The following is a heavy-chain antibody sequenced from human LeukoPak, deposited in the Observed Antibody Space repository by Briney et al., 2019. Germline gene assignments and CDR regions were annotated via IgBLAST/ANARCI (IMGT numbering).Heavy chain of an antibody. Sequence: GASVKVSCMPSVYTFTNYDINWVLQATGPGLESMGWMNPNSGNTGYAQKFQGRVTMTRNTSISTAYMEVSSLRSDDAPVHYCARGITIFRVVTLDYWGEETLGTVS. D-gene: IGHD3-3*01. CDR3: ARGITIFRVVTLDY. V-gene: IGHV1-8*01. J-gene: IGHJ4*02. CDR2: MNPNSGNT. CDR1: VYTFTNYD.